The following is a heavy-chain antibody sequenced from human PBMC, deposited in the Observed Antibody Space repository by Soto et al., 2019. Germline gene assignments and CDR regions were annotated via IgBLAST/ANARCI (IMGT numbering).Heavy chain of an antibody. J-gene: IGHJ4*02. CDR1: GGSFSGYY. D-gene: IGHD3-10*01. CDR3: ARRPYYYGSGSFVY. V-gene: IGHV4-34*01. Sequence: QVQLQQWGAGLLKPSETLSLTCAVYGGSFSGYYWSWIRQPPGKGLEWIGEINHSGSTNYNPSLKSRVTISVDTSKNQFSLKLSSVTAAVTAVYYCARRPYYYGSGSFVYWGQGTLVTVSS. CDR2: INHSGST.